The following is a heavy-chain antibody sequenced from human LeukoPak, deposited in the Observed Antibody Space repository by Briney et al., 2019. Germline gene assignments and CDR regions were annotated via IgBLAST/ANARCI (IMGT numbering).Heavy chain of an antibody. CDR1: GYTFTSYY. D-gene: IGHD6-19*01. CDR3: ARDWVFDRWTVVAGRGPFDY. Sequence: GASVKVSCKASGYTFTSYYMHWVRQAPGQGLEWMGWINPNSGGTNYAQKFQGRVTMTRDTSISTAYMELSRLRSDDTAVYYCARDWVFDRWTVVAGRGPFDYWGQGTLVTVSS. V-gene: IGHV1-2*02. CDR2: INPNSGGT. J-gene: IGHJ4*02.